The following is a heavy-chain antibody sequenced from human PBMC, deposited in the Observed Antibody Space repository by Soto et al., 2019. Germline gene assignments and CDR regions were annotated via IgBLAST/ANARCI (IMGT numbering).Heavy chain of an antibody. Sequence: AASVKVSCKASGYTFTSYGISWVRQAPGQGLEWMGWISAYNGNTNYAQKLQGRVTMTTDTSTSTAYMELRSLRSDDTAVYYCARDQFSYYYDSSGYFYYYYGMDVWG. D-gene: IGHD3-22*01. CDR3: ARDQFSYYYDSSGYFYYYYGMDV. CDR2: ISAYNGNT. J-gene: IGHJ6*02. V-gene: IGHV1-18*01. CDR1: GYTFTSYG.